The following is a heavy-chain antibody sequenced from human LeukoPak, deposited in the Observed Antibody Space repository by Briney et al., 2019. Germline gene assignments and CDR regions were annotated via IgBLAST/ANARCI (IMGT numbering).Heavy chain of an antibody. Sequence: PGGSLRLSCAASGFTFSNYTMNWVRQTPGKGLEWVSSITTTSSYIYYADPVKGRFTISRDNAKNSLYLQMNSLRAEDTALYYCAREQYCSSNSCREGGYYYYYAMDAWGQGSTVTVSS. D-gene: IGHD2-2*01. CDR1: GFTFSNYT. J-gene: IGHJ6*02. CDR2: ITTTSSYI. CDR3: AREQYCSSNSCREGGYYYYYAMDA. V-gene: IGHV3-21*01.